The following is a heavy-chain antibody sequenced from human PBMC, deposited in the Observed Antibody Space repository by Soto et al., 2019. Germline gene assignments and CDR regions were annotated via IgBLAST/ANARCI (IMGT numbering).Heavy chain of an antibody. CDR3: VRDSGWPILNFDS. J-gene: IGHJ4*02. CDR1: GFDFRSYG. V-gene: IGHV3-30*03. CDR2: ASYDGSET. Sequence: QVQLVESGGGVVQPGRSLRLACAASGFDFRSYGIHWFRQAPGRGREGGAAASYDGSETYYADSAKGRFTVSKEISKNTAFLQMNALRHEDTAVYFCVRDSGWPILNFDSWGQGTLVTVSS. D-gene: IGHD3-10*01.